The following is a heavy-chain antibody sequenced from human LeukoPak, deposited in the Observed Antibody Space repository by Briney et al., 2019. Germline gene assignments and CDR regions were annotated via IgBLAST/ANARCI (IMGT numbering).Heavy chain of an antibody. V-gene: IGHV3-23*01. CDR2: ISGSGGST. Sequence: GGSLRLSCAASGFTFSSYAMSWVRQAPGKGLEWVSAISGSGGSTYYADSVKGRFTISRDNSKNTLYLQMNSLRAEDTAVYHCAKGRASSGYYHDAFDIWGQGTMVTVSS. D-gene: IGHD3-22*01. CDR1: GFTFSSYA. CDR3: AKGRASSGYYHDAFDI. J-gene: IGHJ3*02.